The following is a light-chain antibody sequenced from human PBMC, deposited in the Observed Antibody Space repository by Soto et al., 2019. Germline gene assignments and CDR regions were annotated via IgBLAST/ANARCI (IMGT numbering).Light chain of an antibody. J-gene: IGLJ1*01. CDR3: SSYTTSRTRV. CDR2: EVS. CDR1: SSDVGIYNY. V-gene: IGLV2-14*01. Sequence: QSVLTQPASVSGSPGQSIAISCTGSSSDVGIYNYVSWYQQHPGKVPKLIIYEVSNRPSGVSNRFSGSKSGNTASLTISGLQAEDEADYYCSSYTTSRTRVFGTGTKVTV.